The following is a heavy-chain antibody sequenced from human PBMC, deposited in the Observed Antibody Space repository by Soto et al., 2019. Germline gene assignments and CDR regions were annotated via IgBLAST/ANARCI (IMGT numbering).Heavy chain of an antibody. Sequence: TSATLSLTCAVYGGSFSGYYWSWIRQPPGKGLEWIGESNHSGSTNYNPSLKSRVTISVDTSKNQLSLKLSSVTSADTAVYYCARAGATAIAIDYWGQGTLVTVSS. V-gene: IGHV4-34*01. CDR2: SNHSGST. CDR1: GGSFSGYY. J-gene: IGHJ4*02. CDR3: ARAGATAIAIDY. D-gene: IGHD2-21*02.